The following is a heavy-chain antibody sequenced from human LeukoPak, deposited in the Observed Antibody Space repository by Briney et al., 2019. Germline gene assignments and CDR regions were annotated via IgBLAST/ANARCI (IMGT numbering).Heavy chain of an antibody. CDR3: AKDHYDFWSGYLWYFDY. V-gene: IGHV3-23*01. CDR1: GFTVSDNY. Sequence: GGSLRLSCAASGFTVSDNYMSWVRQAPGKGLEWVSAISGSGGSTYYADSVKGRFTISRDNSKNTLYLQMNSLRAEDAAVYYCAKDHYDFWSGYLWYFDYWGQGTLVTVSS. CDR2: ISGSGGST. D-gene: IGHD3-3*01. J-gene: IGHJ4*02.